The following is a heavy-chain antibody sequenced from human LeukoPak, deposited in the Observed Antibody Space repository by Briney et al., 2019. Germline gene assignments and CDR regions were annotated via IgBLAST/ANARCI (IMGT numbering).Heavy chain of an antibody. CDR3: ARERDIVVVPAAIPHLSYYYYGMDV. J-gene: IGHJ6*02. CDR2: MNPNSGNT. V-gene: IGHV1-8*01. CDR1: GYTFTSYD. Sequence: ASVKLSCKASGYTFTSYDINWVRQAPGQGLEWMGWMNPNSGNTGYAQKFQGRVTMTRNTSISTAYMELSSLRSEDTAVYYCARERDIVVVPAAIPHLSYYYYGMDVWGQGTTVTVSS. D-gene: IGHD2-2*02.